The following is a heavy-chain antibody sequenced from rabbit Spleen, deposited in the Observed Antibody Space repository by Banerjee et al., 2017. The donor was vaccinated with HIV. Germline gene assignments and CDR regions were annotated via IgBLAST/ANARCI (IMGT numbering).Heavy chain of an antibody. J-gene: IGHJ6*01. CDR1: GFSFSSSYW. CDR2: IYTGDGDT. Sequence: QEQLEESGGGLVKPEGSLTLTCKASGFSFSSSYWICWVRQAPGKGLEWIACIYTGDGDTYYASWAKGRFTISKTSSTTVTLQMTSLTAADTATYFCARDSGSSFSSYGMDLWGPGTLVTVS. V-gene: IGHV1S45*01. D-gene: IGHD8-1*01. CDR3: ARDSGSSFSSYGMDL.